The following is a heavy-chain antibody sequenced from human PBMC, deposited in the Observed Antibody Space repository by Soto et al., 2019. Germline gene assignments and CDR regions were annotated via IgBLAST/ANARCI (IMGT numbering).Heavy chain of an antibody. CDR2: IIPIFGTA. D-gene: IGHD2-2*01. V-gene: IGHV1-69*13. CDR1: GGTFSSYA. CDR3: AGGLGYCSSTSCLSTPYNWFDP. J-gene: IGHJ5*02. Sequence: ASVKVSCKASGGTFSSYAISWVRQAPGQGLEWMGGIIPIFGTANYAQKFQGRVTITADESTSTAYMELSSLRSEDTAVYYCAGGLGYCSSTSCLSTPYNWFDPWGQGXLVTVYS.